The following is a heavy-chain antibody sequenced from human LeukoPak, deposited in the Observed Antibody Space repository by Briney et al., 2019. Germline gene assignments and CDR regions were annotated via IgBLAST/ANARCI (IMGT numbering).Heavy chain of an antibody. V-gene: IGHV3-74*01. CDR2: INTDGSTT. CDR1: GFTFSNDW. CDR3: ARGRGGSYHY. Sequence: TGGPLRLSCAASGFTFSNDWMHWVRQAPGKGLVWVSRINTDGSTTTYADSVKGRFTISRDNAKNTLYLQMNSLRVEDTAVYYCARGRGGSYHYWGQGTLVTVSS. D-gene: IGHD1-26*01. J-gene: IGHJ4*02.